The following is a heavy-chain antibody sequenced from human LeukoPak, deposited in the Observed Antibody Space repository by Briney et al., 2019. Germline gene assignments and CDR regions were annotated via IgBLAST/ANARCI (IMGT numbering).Heavy chain of an antibody. CDR2: IIPMLGRS. CDR1: GGSFSSYG. D-gene: IGHD5-18*01. Sequence: PQASVKVSCKASGGSFSSYGTSWVRQAPGQGLEWMGGIIPMLGRSNYAQKFQGRVTISTDESTSTAYMEMSSLRSEDTAVYYCAREDHTANNWFDPWGQGTLVTVSS. CDR3: AREDHTANNWFDP. J-gene: IGHJ5*02. V-gene: IGHV1-69*05.